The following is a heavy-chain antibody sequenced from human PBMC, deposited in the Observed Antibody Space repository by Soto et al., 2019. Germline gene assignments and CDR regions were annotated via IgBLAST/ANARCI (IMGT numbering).Heavy chain of an antibody. CDR1: GFTFSSYA. J-gene: IGHJ4*02. CDR3: AKDSSSWYIFDY. Sequence: GGSLRLSCAASGFTFSSYAMSWVRQAPGKGLEWVSAISGSGGSTYYADSVKGRFTISRDNSKNTLYLQMNSLGAEDTAVYYCAKDSSSWYIFDYWGQGTLVTVSS. CDR2: ISGSGGST. D-gene: IGHD6-13*01. V-gene: IGHV3-23*01.